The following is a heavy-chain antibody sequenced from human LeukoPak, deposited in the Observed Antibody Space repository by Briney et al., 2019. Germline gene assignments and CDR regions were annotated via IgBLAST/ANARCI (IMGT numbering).Heavy chain of an antibody. CDR3: ARGPEPYYGAVHWRFDY. CDR1: GYSFTTYW. CDR2: IYPGDSDI. V-gene: IGHV5-51*01. J-gene: IGHJ4*02. Sequence: GESLKISCEGSGYSFTTYWIGWVRQMPGKGLEWMGIIYPGDSDIRYSLSFQGQVTISADKSISTAYLQWSSLKASDTAMYYCARGPEPYYGAVHWRFDYWGQGALVTVSS. D-gene: IGHD3-10*01.